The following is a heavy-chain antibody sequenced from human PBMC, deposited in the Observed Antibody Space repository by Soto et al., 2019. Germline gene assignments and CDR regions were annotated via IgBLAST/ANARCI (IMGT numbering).Heavy chain of an antibody. V-gene: IGHV1-69*02. CDR3: ARVPASSYYCYGMDV. Sequence: QVQLVQSGAEVKKPGSSVKVSCKASGGTFSSYTISWVRQAPGQGLEWMGRIIPILGIANYAQKFQGRVTITADKSTSTAYMELSSLRSEDTAVYYCARVPASSYYCYGMDVWGQGTTVTVSS. J-gene: IGHJ6*02. CDR1: GGTFSSYT. CDR2: IIPILGIA.